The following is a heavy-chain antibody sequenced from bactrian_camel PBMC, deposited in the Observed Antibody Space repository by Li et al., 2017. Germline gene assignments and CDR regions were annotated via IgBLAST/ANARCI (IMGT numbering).Heavy chain of an antibody. CDR2: IGTGGGDT. CDR3: VRPLDGWSLEN. Sequence: VQLVESGGGLVQPGGSLRLSCAASGFRFSSACMSWFRQAPGKEREAVAGIGTGGGDTYYATSVKGRFTISRDNAKGTVFLQMNSLKSEDTALYYCVRPLDGWSLENWGQGTQVTVS. D-gene: IGHD3*01. J-gene: IGHJ4*01. V-gene: IGHV3S40*01. CDR1: GFRFSSAC.